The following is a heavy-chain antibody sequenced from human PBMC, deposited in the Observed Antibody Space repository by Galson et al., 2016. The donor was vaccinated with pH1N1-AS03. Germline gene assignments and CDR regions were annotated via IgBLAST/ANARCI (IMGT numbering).Heavy chain of an antibody. CDR1: GYTFNLYG. D-gene: IGHD1-1*01. V-gene: IGHV1-18*01. Sequence: SVKVSCKASGYTFNLYGTSWVRQAPGQGLEWLGWISAYSGDTHYAQNFQGRVSMTTDTSTSTAYLELRSLGSDDTAVYFCARHRHPTGTLDYWGQGTPVIVSS. CDR2: ISAYSGDT. J-gene: IGHJ4*02. CDR3: ARHRHPTGTLDY.